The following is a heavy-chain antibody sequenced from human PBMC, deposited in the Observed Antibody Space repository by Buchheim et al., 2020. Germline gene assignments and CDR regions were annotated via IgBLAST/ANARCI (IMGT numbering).Heavy chain of an antibody. D-gene: IGHD1-20*01. J-gene: IGHJ5*02. CDR3: ARERYNWNDVRWFDP. V-gene: IGHV3-48*03. Sequence: EVQLVESGGGLVQPGGSLRLSCAASGFTFSSYEMNWVRQAPGKGLEWVSYISSSGSTIYYAASVKGRFTISRDNAKNSLYLQMNSLRAENTAVYYCARERYNWNDVRWFDPWGQGTL. CDR1: GFTFSSYE. CDR2: ISSSGSTI.